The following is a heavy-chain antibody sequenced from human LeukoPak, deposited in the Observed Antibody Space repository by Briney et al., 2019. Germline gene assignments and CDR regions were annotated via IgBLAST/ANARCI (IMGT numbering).Heavy chain of an antibody. V-gene: IGHV4-30-4*01. CDR3: ARDKDKKGDGLDV. J-gene: IGHJ6*02. Sequence: SETLSLTCTVSGGSITSRDSSWSCIRQPPGKGLEWIGYINYSGSTSYNPSLKSRVTISVDTSKNQFSLKLSSVTAADTAVYYCARDKDKKGDGLDVWGQGTTVTVSS. CDR2: INYSGST. CDR1: GGSITSRDSS.